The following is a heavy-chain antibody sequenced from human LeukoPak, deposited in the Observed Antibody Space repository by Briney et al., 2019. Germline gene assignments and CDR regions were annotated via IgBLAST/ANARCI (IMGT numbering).Heavy chain of an antibody. J-gene: IGHJ4*02. D-gene: IGHD3-22*01. CDR3: AREYYDSTTGFDY. CDR2: IIPIFGTA. CDR1: GGTFSSYA. V-gene: IGHV1-69*01. Sequence: SVKVSCKASGGTFSSYAISWVRQAPGQGLEWMGGIIPIFGTANYAQKFQGRVTITADESTSTAYMELRSLRSDDTAVYYCAREYYDSTTGFDYWGQGTLVTVSS.